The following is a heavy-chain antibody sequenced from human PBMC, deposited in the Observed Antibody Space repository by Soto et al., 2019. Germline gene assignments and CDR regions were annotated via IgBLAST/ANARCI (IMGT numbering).Heavy chain of an antibody. D-gene: IGHD3-9*01. V-gene: IGHV4-4*02. CDR3: ARSITFDWLFFDY. CDR2: IFHSGST. J-gene: IGHJ4*02. Sequence: PSETLSLTCAVSGASINRNNLWSWVRQAPGKGLEWIGEIFHSGSTNYNPSLRSRVTISVDKSKNHFSLKLSSVTAADTAVYYCARSITFDWLFFDYWGQGTLVTVYS. CDR1: GASINRNNL.